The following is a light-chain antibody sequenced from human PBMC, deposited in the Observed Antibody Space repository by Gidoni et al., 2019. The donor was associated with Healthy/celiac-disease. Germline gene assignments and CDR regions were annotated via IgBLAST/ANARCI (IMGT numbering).Light chain of an antibody. CDR2: WAS. CDR1: QCVLYSSNNKNY. V-gene: IGKV4-1*01. J-gene: IGKJ1*01. CDR3: QQYYSTPT. Sequence: DIVMTPSPDSLAVSLGVRATINCKSSQCVLYSSNNKNYLAWYQQKPGQPPKLLIYWASTRESGVPDRFSGSGSGTDFTLTISSLQAEDVAVYYCQQYYSTPTFGQGTKVEIK.